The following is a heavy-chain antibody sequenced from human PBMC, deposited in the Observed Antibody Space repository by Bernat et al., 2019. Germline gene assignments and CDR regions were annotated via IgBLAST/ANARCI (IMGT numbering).Heavy chain of an antibody. CDR2: IRSSSSYT. CDR1: GFTFSSYG. CDR3: ARVYGGMGEYYFDY. J-gene: IGHJ4*02. D-gene: IGHD4-23*01. V-gene: IGHV3-21*05. Sequence: VQLVESGGGVVQPGRSLRLSCAASGFTFSSYGMHWVRQAPGKGLEWVSYIRSSSSYTNYADSVKGRFTISRDNAKNSLYLQMNSLRAEDTAVYYCARVYGGMGEYYFDYWGQGTLVTVSS.